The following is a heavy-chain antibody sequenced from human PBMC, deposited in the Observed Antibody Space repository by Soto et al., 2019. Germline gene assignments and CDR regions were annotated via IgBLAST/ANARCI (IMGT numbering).Heavy chain of an antibody. J-gene: IGHJ1*01. CDR1: GGSISSGGYY. D-gene: IGHD3-22*01. CDR2: IYYSGST. Sequence: SPSLTCTVSGGSISSGGYYWSWIRQHPGKGLEWIGYIYYSGSTYYNPSLKSRVTISVDTSKNQFSLKLSSVTAADTAVYYCARGGYYYDSSGSPAHFQHWGQGTLVTVSS. V-gene: IGHV4-31*03. CDR3: ARGGYYYDSSGSPAHFQH.